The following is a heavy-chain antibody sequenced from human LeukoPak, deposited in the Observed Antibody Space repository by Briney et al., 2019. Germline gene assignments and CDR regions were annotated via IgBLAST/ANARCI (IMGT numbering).Heavy chain of an antibody. D-gene: IGHD6-19*01. V-gene: IGHV3-53*01. CDR1: GFPFSNNY. CDR3: AREFRQTYTSGWSLDY. CDR2: IYGGRNNT. Sequence: PGGSLRLSFEVSGFPFSNNYMSWVRQAPGGGLEWVSVIYGGRNNTHYADSVKGRFTISRDNSKNTIYLQMNSLRAEDTATYYCAREFRQTYTSGWSLDYWGQGTLVTVSS. J-gene: IGHJ4*02.